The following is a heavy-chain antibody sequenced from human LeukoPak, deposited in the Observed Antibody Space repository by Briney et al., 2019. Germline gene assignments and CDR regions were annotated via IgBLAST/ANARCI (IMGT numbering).Heavy chain of an antibody. CDR1: GFTFSTYT. J-gene: IGHJ4*02. CDR2: ISGSTKYI. D-gene: IGHD6-13*01. Sequence: PGGSLRLSCAASGFTFSTYTMNWVRQAPGKGLEWVSSISGSTKYIYCADSLKGRFTISRDNAKNSLYLEMNSLRAEDTAVYYCARDRASSWPFDYWGQGTLVTVSS. V-gene: IGHV3-21*01. CDR3: ARDRASSWPFDY.